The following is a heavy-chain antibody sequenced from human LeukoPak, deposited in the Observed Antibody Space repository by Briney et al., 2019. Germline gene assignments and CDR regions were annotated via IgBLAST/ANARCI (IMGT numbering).Heavy chain of an antibody. D-gene: IGHD3-10*01. CDR1: GFTFSSYA. Sequence: GGSLRLSCAASGFTFSSYAMHWVRQAPGKGLEYVSAISSNGGSTYYVNSVKGRFTISRDNSKNTLYLQMGSLRAEDMAVYYCAGGTRGFDYWGQGTLVTVSS. V-gene: IGHV3-64*01. J-gene: IGHJ4*02. CDR3: AGGTRGFDY. CDR2: ISSNGGST.